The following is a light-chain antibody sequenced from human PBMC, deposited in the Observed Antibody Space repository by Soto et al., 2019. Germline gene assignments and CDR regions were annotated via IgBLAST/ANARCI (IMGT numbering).Light chain of an antibody. J-gene: IGKJ4*01. CDR2: HAS. CDR3: QQYNSLPFT. V-gene: IGKV1-33*01. Sequence: DIQMTQSPSSLSASVGDRVTITCQASQDISNYVNWYQQKPGKAPNLLIFHASNLETVVPSRFSGSGSGTDFRFTSSSLQAEDIPTYHCQQYNSLPFTFGGGTKVEIK. CDR1: QDISNY.